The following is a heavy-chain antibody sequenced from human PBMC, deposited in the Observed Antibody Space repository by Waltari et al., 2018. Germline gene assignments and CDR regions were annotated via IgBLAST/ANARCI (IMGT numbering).Heavy chain of an antibody. D-gene: IGHD4-17*01. CDR3: ARDYGDYVRAFDY. J-gene: IGHJ4*02. CDR2: ISYDGSNK. CDR1: GFPFSSSA. Sequence: QVQLVESGGGVVQPGRSLRLSCAASGFPFSSSALHWVRQAPGKGLEWVAVISYDGSNKYYADSVKGRFTISRDNSKNTLYLQMNSLRAEDTAVYYCARDYGDYVRAFDYWGQGTLVTVSS. V-gene: IGHV3-30-3*01.